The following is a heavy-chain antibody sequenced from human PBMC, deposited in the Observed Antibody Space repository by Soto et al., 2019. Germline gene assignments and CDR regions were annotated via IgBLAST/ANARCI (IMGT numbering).Heavy chain of an antibody. CDR1: GFSVSTHV. D-gene: IGHD3-22*01. Sequence: QVQLVESGGGVVQPGRSLRLSCTASGFSVSTHVIHRVRQAPGKGLEWVAVLWYDGSREYYAESVKGRFTISRDNSKNTMYLQMNSLRAGDTAVYYCARVPRYDTWYFDYWGQGTLATVSS. J-gene: IGHJ4*02. CDR3: ARVPRYDTWYFDY. V-gene: IGHV3-33*01. CDR2: LWYDGSRE.